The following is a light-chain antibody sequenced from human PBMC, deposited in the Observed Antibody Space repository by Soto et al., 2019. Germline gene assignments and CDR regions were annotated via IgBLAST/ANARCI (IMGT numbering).Light chain of an antibody. V-gene: IGLV1-40*01. Sequence: QSALTQPPSVSGSPGQSVTISCSGTIDDVTAYYRVSWYQQTPGTAPKLLIYGNSNRPSGVPDRFSGSKSGTSASLAITGLQAEDEADYYCQSYDSSLSVHVVFGGGTKLTVL. CDR1: IDDVTAYYR. CDR2: GNS. J-gene: IGLJ2*01. CDR3: QSYDSSLSVHVV.